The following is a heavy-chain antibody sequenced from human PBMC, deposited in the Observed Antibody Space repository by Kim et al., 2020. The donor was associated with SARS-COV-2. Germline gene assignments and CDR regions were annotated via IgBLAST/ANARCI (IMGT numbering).Heavy chain of an antibody. J-gene: IGHJ6*02. D-gene: IGHD5-18*01. CDR3: ASLKGYSYGYV. V-gene: IGHV3-74*01. Sequence: TSYADSVKGRFTISRDNAKNTLYLQMHSRSAEDTAVYYCASLKGYSYGYVWGQGTTVTVSS. CDR2: T.